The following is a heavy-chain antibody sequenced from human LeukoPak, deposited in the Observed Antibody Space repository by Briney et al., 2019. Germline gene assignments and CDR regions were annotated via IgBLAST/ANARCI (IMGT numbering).Heavy chain of an antibody. CDR3: ATRLDY. CDR1: GYTFTDYY. Sequence: GASAKVSCKASGYTFTDYYMHWVQQAPGKGLEWMGRVDPEDAKTIYAEKFQGRVTITADTSTDTAYMELSSLTSEDTAMYYCATRLDYWGQGTLVTVSS. V-gene: IGHV1-69-2*01. J-gene: IGHJ4*02. CDR2: VDPEDAKT.